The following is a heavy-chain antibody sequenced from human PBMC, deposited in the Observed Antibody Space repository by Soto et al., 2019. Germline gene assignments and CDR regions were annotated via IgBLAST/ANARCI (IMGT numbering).Heavy chain of an antibody. V-gene: IGHV1-8*01. J-gene: IGHJ6*03. CDR1: GYTFTSYD. Sequence: ASVKVSCKASGYTFTSYDINWVRQATGQGLEWMGWMNPNSGNTGYAQKFQGRVTMTRNTSISTAYMGLGSLGSEDTAVYYCARGHCSSTSCPHYYYMDVWGKGTTVTVSS. CDR3: ARGHCSSTSCPHYYYMDV. D-gene: IGHD2-2*01. CDR2: MNPNSGNT.